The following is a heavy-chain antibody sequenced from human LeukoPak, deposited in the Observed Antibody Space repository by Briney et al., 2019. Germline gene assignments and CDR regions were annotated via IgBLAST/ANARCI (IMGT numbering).Heavy chain of an antibody. D-gene: IGHD2-15*01. CDR2: INPNSGGT. J-gene: IGHJ5*02. CDR1: GYTFTGYY. V-gene: IGHV1-2*02. CDR3: AREGSGYCSGGSCYDGANWFDP. Sequence: GASVKVSCKASGYTFTGYYMHWVRRAPGQGLEWMGWINPNSGGTNYAQKFQGRVTMTRDTSISTAYMELSRLRSDDTAVYYCAREGSGYCSGGSCYDGANWFDPWGQGTLVTVSS.